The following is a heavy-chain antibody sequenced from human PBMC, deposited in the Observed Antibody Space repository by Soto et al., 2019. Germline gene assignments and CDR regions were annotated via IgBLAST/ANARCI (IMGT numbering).Heavy chain of an antibody. Sequence: GGSLRLSCEASGFIFSSYAMNWVRQAPGKGLQWVSSITGSSDYTSYIASVKGRFTISRDNSKNTLYLQMNSLRAEETAVYFCAKEQTTGAHYALDCWSQGTLVTVSS. V-gene: IGHV3-23*01. CDR2: ITGSSDYT. CDR3: AKEQTTGAHYALDC. D-gene: IGHD2-8*02. J-gene: IGHJ4*02. CDR1: GFIFSSYA.